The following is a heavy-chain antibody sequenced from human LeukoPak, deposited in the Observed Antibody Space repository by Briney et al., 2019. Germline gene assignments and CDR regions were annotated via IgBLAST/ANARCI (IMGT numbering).Heavy chain of an antibody. D-gene: IGHD1-26*01. Sequence: AGGSLRLSCAASGFTFSSYAMSWVRQAPGKGLEWVSAISGSGGSTYYADSVKGRFTISRDNSKNTLYLQMNSLKAEDTAVYYCAKTPYSGSYHPIDYWGQGALVTVSS. CDR1: GFTFSSYA. CDR2: ISGSGGST. CDR3: AKTPYSGSYHPIDY. J-gene: IGHJ4*02. V-gene: IGHV3-23*01.